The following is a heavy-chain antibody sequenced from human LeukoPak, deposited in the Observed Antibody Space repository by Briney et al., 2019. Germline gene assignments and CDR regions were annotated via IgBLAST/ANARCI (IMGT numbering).Heavy chain of an antibody. CDR1: GGSFSGYY. CDR2: VNHSGST. J-gene: IGHJ6*02. V-gene: IGHV4-34*01. D-gene: IGHD2-2*01. Sequence: SETLSLTCAVYGGSFSGYYWSWIRQPPGKGLEWIGEVNHSGSTNYNPSLKSRVTISVDTSKNQFSLKLSSVTAADTAVYYCARERCSSTSCYAKYYYYGMDVWGQGTTVTVSS. CDR3: ARERCSSTSCYAKYYYYGMDV.